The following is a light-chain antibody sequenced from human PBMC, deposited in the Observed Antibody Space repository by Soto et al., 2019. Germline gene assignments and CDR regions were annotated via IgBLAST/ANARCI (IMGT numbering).Light chain of an antibody. CDR3: QQRNSNPHT. CDR2: AAS. J-gene: IGKJ2*01. V-gene: IGKV1-9*01. CDR1: QGINIF. Sequence: DIQLTQSPSFLSASVGVRVTITCRASQGINIFLAWFQQKPGKAPNLLISAASTLQSGVPSRFSGSGSETEFTLTITSLQPEDSATYYCQQRNSNPHTFGQGTKVDSK.